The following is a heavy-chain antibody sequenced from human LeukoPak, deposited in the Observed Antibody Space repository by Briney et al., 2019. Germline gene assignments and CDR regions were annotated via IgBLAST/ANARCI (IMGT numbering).Heavy chain of an antibody. CDR1: GFTVSSYW. CDR2: IKQEGSEK. V-gene: IGHV3-7*01. CDR3: ARGRGGDCYSCWFDH. J-gene: IGHJ5*02. Sequence: GGSLRLSCAASGFTVSSYWMSWVRQAPGKGLEWVANIKQEGSEKYSVDSVKGRFTISRDNAKNSLYLQMNSLRPEDTAVYSCARGRGGDCYSCWFDHWGQGTLVTVSS. D-gene: IGHD2-21*02.